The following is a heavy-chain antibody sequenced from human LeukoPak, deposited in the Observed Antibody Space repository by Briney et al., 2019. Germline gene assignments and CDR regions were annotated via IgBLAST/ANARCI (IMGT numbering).Heavy chain of an antibody. D-gene: IGHD3-22*01. CDR1: GYTFTSYG. V-gene: IGHV1-18*01. CDR2: ISTYNGNT. CDR3: ARSSMMVVGSHSMDV. Sequence: ASVRVSCKASGYTFTSYGFSWVRQAPGQGLEWMGWISTYNGNTNYAQRLQGRVTMTTDTSTSTAYMELRSLRSDDTAVYYCARSSMMVVGSHSMDVWGQGTTVTVSS. J-gene: IGHJ6*02.